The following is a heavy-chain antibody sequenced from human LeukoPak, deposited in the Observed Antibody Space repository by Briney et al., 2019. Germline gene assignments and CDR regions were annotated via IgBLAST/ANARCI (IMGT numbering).Heavy chain of an antibody. V-gene: IGHV4-39*01. CDR1: GGSISSSSYY. CDR3: ATNLYYDFWSGYSVPLGGFDY. Sequence: PSETLSLTCTVSGGSISSSSYYWGWIRQPPGKGLEWTGSIYYSGSTYYNPSLKSRVTISVDTSKNQFSLKLSSVTAADTAVYYCATNLYYDFWSGYSVPLGGFDYWGQGTLVTVSS. J-gene: IGHJ4*02. CDR2: IYYSGST. D-gene: IGHD3-3*01.